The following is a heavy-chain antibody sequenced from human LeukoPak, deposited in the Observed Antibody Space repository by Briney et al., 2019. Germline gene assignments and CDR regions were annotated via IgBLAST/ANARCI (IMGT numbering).Heavy chain of an antibody. V-gene: IGHV3-64*01. CDR1: GFTFSSYA. CDR3: ARDRAAYYYYMDV. CDR2: ISSNGGST. J-gene: IGHJ6*03. Sequence: PGGSLRLSCAASGFTFSSYAMHWVRQAPGKGLEYVSAISSNGGSTYYANSVKGRFTISRDNSKNTLYLQMGSLRAEDMAVYYCARDRAAYYYYMDVWGKGTTVTVSS. D-gene: IGHD6-25*01.